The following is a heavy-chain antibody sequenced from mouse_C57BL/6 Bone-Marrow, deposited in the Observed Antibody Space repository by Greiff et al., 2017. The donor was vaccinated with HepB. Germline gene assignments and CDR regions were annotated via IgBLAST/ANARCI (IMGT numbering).Heavy chain of an antibody. D-gene: IGHD1-1*01. V-gene: IGHV2-9*01. CDR1: GFSLTSYG. Sequence: VKVVESGPGLVAPSQSLSITCTVSGFSLTSYGVDWVRQPPGKGLEWLGVIWGGGSTNYNSALMSRLSISKDNSKSQVFLKMNSLQTDDTAMYYCAKHGADYYGSSYGYFDVWGTGTTVTVSS. CDR3: AKHGADYYGSSYGYFDV. CDR2: IWGGGST. J-gene: IGHJ1*03.